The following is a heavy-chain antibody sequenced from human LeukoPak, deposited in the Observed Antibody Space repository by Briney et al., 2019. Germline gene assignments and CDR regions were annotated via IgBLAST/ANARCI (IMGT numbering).Heavy chain of an antibody. CDR2: IYYSGST. V-gene: IGHV4-31*03. Sequence: SETLSLTGTVSGGSISSGVYYWSWIRQHPGKGLEWIGYIYYSGSTYSNPSLKSRLTMSVDISKNQFSLKLSSVTAADTAVYYCARGGYGAGHWYFDLWGRGTLVTVSS. D-gene: IGHD4-17*01. CDR3: ARGGYGAGHWYFDL. CDR1: GGSISSGVYY. J-gene: IGHJ2*01.